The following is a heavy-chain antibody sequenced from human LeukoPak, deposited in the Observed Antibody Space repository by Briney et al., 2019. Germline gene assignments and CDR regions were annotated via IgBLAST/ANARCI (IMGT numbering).Heavy chain of an antibody. CDR1: GFTFSSYN. CDR3: AKSAGATVFDI. CDR2: ISSSSSYI. Sequence: GGSLRLSCAASGFTFSSYNMNWVRQAPGKGLEWVSSISSSSSYIYYADSVKGRFTISRDNAKNSLYLQMNSLRAEDTAVYYCAKSAGATVFDIWGQGTMVTVSS. V-gene: IGHV3-21*01. J-gene: IGHJ3*02. D-gene: IGHD1-26*01.